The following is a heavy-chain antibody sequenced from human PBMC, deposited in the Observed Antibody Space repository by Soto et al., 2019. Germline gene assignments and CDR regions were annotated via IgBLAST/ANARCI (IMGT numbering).Heavy chain of an antibody. CDR2: ISWNSGSI. D-gene: IGHD3-22*01. Sequence: SLRLSCAASGFTFDDYAMHWVRQAPGKGLEWVSGISWNSGSIGYADSVKGRFTISRDNAKNSLYLQMNSLRAEDTALYYCAKDISLYDSSGGFDYWGQGTLVTVSS. CDR1: GFTFDDYA. CDR3: AKDISLYDSSGGFDY. J-gene: IGHJ4*02. V-gene: IGHV3-9*01.